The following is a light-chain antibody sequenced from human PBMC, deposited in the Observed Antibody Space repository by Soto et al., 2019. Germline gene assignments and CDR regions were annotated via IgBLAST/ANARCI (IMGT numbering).Light chain of an antibody. CDR3: QKHDGVPL. Sequence: DIQLTQSPSSLSASVGDRVTITCQASQDISNHLNWYQQKPGKAPNLLIYDASDLETGVPSRFIGGGSGTFFSFTINSLQPEDIATYYCQKHDGVPLFGPGTKVEIK. CDR1: QDISNH. V-gene: IGKV1-33*01. CDR2: DAS. J-gene: IGKJ3*01.